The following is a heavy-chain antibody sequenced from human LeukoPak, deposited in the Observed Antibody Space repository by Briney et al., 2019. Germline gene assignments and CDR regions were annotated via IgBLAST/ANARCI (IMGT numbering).Heavy chain of an antibody. J-gene: IGHJ4*02. CDR2: FDPEDGET. V-gene: IGHV1-24*01. D-gene: IGHD5-18*01. CDR3: ATSYTAPYYFDY. Sequence: RRASVKVSCKVSGYTLTELSMHWVRQAPGKGLEWMGGFDPEDGETIYAQKFQGRVTMTEDTSTDTAYMGLGSLRSEDTAVYYCATSYTAPYYFDYWGQGTLVTVSS. CDR1: GYTLTELS.